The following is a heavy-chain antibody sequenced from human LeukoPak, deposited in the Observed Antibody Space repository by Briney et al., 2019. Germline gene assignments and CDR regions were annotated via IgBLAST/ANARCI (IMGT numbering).Heavy chain of an antibody. CDR2: GT. Sequence: SETLSLTCTVSGGSLYSYSWHWIRQPPGKGLEWIGFGTNYNPSLKSRVTISVDMSKNQFSLSLNSVTAADTAVYYCARRLRTLYCGGDCYSSFDLWGQGTMVIVSS. CDR1: GGSLYSYS. D-gene: IGHD2-21*02. V-gene: IGHV4-59*01. J-gene: IGHJ3*01. CDR3: ARRLRTLYCGGDCYSSFDL.